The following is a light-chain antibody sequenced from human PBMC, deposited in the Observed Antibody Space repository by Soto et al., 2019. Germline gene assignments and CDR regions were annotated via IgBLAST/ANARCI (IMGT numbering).Light chain of an antibody. V-gene: IGLV1-51*01. Sequence: SVLTQPPSVSAAPGQKVTISCSGSSSNIGNNFVSWYQQLPGTAPKLLIYDNNKRPSGIPDRFSGSKSGTSATLGITGLQTGDEADYYYGTWDSSLSAGVFGGGTKLTVL. CDR3: GTWDSSLSAGV. J-gene: IGLJ2*01. CDR2: DNN. CDR1: SSNIGNNF.